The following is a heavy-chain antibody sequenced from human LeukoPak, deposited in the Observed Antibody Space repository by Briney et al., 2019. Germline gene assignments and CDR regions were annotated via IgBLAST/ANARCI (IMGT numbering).Heavy chain of an antibody. J-gene: IGHJ4*02. CDR3: AKDNLDGLFLGYFDY. CDR1: GFTFSSYG. CDR2: IRYDGSNK. D-gene: IGHD3-3*01. V-gene: IGHV3-30*02. Sequence: GGSLRLSCAASGFTFSSYGMHWVRQAPGKGLEWVAFIRYDGSNKYYADSVKGRFTISRDNSKNTLYLQMNSLRAEDTAVYYCAKDNLDGLFLGYFDYWGQGTLVTVSS.